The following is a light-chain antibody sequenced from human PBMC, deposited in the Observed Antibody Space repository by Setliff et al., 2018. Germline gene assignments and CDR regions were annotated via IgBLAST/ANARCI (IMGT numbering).Light chain of an antibody. J-gene: IGLJ1*01. V-gene: IGLV2-14*01. CDR1: TSDIGTYNY. Sequence: QSALTQPASVSGSPGQSITISRSGTTSDIGTYNYVSWYQQYPGKAPKLVIYDVSNRPSGVSNRFSGSKSGNTASLTISGLQAEDEADYYCYSYTASTSYVFGTGTKVTVL. CDR2: DVS. CDR3: YSYTASTSYV.